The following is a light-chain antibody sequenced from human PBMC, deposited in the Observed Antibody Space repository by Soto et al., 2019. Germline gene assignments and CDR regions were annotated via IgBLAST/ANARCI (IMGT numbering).Light chain of an antibody. V-gene: IGKV1-39*01. CDR3: QQANTFPLT. J-gene: IGKJ4*01. Sequence: DIKMTQSPSSLSASVGDRVTITCRASQSVSNYLQWYQQKSGHAPKLLVYAASSLHSGVPSRFSGSGSGTDFTLTISSLQPEDFATYYCQQANTFPLTFGGGTKVEIK. CDR1: QSVSNY. CDR2: AAS.